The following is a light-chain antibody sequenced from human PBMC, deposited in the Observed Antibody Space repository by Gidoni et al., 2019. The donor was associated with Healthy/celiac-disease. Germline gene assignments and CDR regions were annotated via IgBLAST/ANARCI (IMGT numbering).Light chain of an antibody. CDR3: QQRSNWPPSWT. CDR2: DAS. Sequence: EIVLTQSPATLSLSPGERATLSCRASQSVSSSLAWYQQKPGQAPRLLIYDASNRATGIPARFSGSGSGTDVTLTISSLEPEDFAVYYCQQRSNWPPSWTFGQXTKVEIK. V-gene: IGKV3-11*01. CDR1: QSVSSS. J-gene: IGKJ1*01.